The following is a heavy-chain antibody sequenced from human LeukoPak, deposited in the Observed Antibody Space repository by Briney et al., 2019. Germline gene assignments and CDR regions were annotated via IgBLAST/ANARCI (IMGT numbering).Heavy chain of an antibody. J-gene: IGHJ6*02. D-gene: IGHD6-13*01. V-gene: IGHV6-1*01. Sequence: RSQTLSPTCAISGDSVSSNSAAWNWIRQSPSRGLEWLGRTYYRSKWYNDYAVSVKSRITINPDTSKNQFSLQLNSVTPEDTAVYYCAREYSSSYPYYYYYGMDVWGQGTTVTVSS. CDR2: TYYRSKWYN. CDR1: GDSVSSNSAA. CDR3: AREYSSSYPYYYYYGMDV.